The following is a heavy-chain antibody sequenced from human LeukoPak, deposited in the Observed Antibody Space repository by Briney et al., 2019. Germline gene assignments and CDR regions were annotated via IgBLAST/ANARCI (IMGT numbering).Heavy chain of an antibody. CDR3: AGDWRYGDNNWFDP. Sequence: SETLSLTCAVSGGSISSSGYYWSWIRQPAGEGLEWIGRIYTGGSTNYNPSLKSRVTISVDTSKNQFSLKLTSVTAADTAVYYCAGDWRYGDNNWFDPWGQGTLVTVSS. J-gene: IGHJ5*02. D-gene: IGHD4-17*01. CDR2: IYTGGST. CDR1: GGSISSSGYY. V-gene: IGHV4-61*02.